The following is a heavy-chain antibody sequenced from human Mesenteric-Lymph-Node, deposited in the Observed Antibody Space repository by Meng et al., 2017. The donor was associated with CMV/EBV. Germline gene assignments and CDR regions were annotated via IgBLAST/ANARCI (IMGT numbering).Heavy chain of an antibody. V-gene: IGHV1-18*01. J-gene: IGHJ6*02. CDR2: ISAYNGNT. CDR3: AREKVIEYQLLSDYYSYGMDV. CDR1: SYTFTSYG. D-gene: IGHD2-2*01. Sequence: ASAKISCRASSYTFTSYGISWVRQPPGQGLEWMGWISAYNGNTNYAQKLQGRVIMTTDTSTSTAYMELRSLRSDDTAVYYCAREKVIEYQLLSDYYSYGMDVWGQGTTVTVSS.